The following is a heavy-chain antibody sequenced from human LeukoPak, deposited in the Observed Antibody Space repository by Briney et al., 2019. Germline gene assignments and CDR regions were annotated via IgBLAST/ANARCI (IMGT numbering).Heavy chain of an antibody. J-gene: IGHJ5*02. V-gene: IGHV1-2*02. CDR1: GYTFTGYY. CDR2: INPNSGGT. CDR3: ARAGVVVTDNWFDP. D-gene: IGHD2-21*02. Sequence: ASVKVSCKASGYTFTGYYMHWVRQAPGQGPEWMGWINPNSGGTNYAQKFQGRVTMTRDTSISTAYMELSRLRSDDTAVYYCARAGVVVTDNWFDPWGQGTLVTVSS.